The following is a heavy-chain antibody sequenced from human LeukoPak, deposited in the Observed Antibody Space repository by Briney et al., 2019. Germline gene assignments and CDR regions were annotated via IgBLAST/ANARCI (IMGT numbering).Heavy chain of an antibody. J-gene: IGHJ4*02. Sequence: GASVKVSCKASGGTFSSYAISWVRQAPGQGLEWMGGISAYSGNTNYAQNLQGRVTMTTDTSTSTAYMELRSLRSDDTAVYYCARGLWFGELSVEYWGQGTLVTVSS. CDR3: ARGLWFGELSVEY. V-gene: IGHV1-18*01. CDR2: ISAYSGNT. D-gene: IGHD3-10*01. CDR1: GGTFSSYA.